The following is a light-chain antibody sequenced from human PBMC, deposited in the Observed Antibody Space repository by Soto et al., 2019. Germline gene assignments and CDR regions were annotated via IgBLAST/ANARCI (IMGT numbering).Light chain of an antibody. CDR3: CSYAGSNNFV. V-gene: IGLV2-8*01. Sequence: QSALTQPPSASGSPGQSVTISCTGTSSDVGDYNYVSWYHQHPGKAPKLMIYEVSKRPSGVPDRFSGSKSGNTASLTVSGLQAEDEADYYCCSYAGSNNFVFGGGTKLTVL. CDR1: SSDVGDYNY. CDR2: EVS. J-gene: IGLJ2*01.